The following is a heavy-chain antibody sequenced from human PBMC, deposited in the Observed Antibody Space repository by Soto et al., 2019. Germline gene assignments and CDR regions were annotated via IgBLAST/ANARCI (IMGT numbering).Heavy chain of an antibody. CDR3: ARQGSWPYYYYGLDV. D-gene: IGHD1-26*01. CDR1: GYTFTTSG. J-gene: IGHJ6*02. CDR2: ISTYNGDT. V-gene: IGHV1-18*01. Sequence: QVQLVQSGPEVRKPGASVKVSCEASGYTFTTSGISWVRQVPGQGLEWMGWISTYNGDTNSAQKFQGRVLMTADTYTGTAYMELMSLKSDDTAVYYCARQGSWPYYYYGLDVWGQGTTVTVSS.